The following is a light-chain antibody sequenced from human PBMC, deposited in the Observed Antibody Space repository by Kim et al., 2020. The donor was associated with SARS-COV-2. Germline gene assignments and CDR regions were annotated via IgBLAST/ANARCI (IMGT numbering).Light chain of an antibody. CDR3: QRYNDYPLT. V-gene: IGKV1-5*03. Sequence: ASVGDRVTITCRASQCVDNLWAWYQQKPGKAPNLLIHKASTLESGVPSRFSGSASGTESTLTISSLQPDDFATYYCQRYNDYPLTFGGGTKVDIK. CDR2: KAS. CDR1: QCVDNL. J-gene: IGKJ4*01.